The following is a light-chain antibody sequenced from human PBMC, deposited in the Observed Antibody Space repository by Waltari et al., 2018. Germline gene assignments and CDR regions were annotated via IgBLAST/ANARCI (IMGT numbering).Light chain of an antibody. J-gene: IGKJ4*01. CDR3: QQYYSYPPVT. Sequence: AIRMTQSPSSLSASTGDSVTITCRSSQGISSYLAWYQQKPGKAPKLLIYAASTLQSGVPSRFSGSGSGTDFTLTISCLQSEDFATYYCQQYYSYPPVTFGGGTKVEIK. V-gene: IGKV1-8*01. CDR2: AAS. CDR1: QGISSY.